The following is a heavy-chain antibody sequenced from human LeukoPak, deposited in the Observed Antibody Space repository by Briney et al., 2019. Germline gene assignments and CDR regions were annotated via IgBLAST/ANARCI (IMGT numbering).Heavy chain of an antibody. J-gene: IGHJ5*02. D-gene: IGHD5-12*01. CDR2: IYASGVT. CDR1: GASISSYY. Sequence: SETLSLTCTVSGASISSYYWSWIRQPPGKGLEWIGYIYASGVTTYNPSLKSRVTISVDTSKNQVSLKLNSVTATDNAVYYCSRHGPHSGYDYTDAWGQGTLVTVSS. CDR3: SRHGPHSGYDYTDA. V-gene: IGHV4-4*09.